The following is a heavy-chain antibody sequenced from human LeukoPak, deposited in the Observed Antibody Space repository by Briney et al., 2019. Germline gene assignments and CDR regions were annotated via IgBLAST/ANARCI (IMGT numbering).Heavy chain of an antibody. CDR2: IYYSGST. CDR1: GDSISSYY. J-gene: IGHJ4*02. D-gene: IGHD3-16*01. V-gene: IGHV4-39*01. Sequence: SETLSLTCTIPGDSISSYYWGWIRQPPGKGLEWIGSIYYSGSTSYNASLKSRVTISVDTSKNQCSLKLSSLTAADTAVYYCATPSPAFQDWGQGTLVTVSS. CDR3: ATPSPAFQD.